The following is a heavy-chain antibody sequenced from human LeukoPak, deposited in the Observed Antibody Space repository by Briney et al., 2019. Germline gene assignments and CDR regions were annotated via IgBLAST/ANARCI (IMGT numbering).Heavy chain of an antibody. CDR1: GFTLSSYS. V-gene: IGHV3-48*01. Sequence: GGSLRLSYAASGFTLSSYSMNWVRQAPGKGLEWVSYISFSSGTIYYADSVKGRFTISRDNAKNSLYLQMNSLRAEDTAVYYCARDGYFDYWGQGTLVTVSS. CDR3: ARDGYFDY. CDR2: ISFSSGTI. J-gene: IGHJ4*01.